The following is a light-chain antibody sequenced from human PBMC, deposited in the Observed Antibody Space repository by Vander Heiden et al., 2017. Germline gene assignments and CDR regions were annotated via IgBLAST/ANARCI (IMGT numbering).Light chain of an antibody. V-gene: IGKV3-15*01. Sequence: EMVMAQSPATLSVSPGERDTLSCRASQSVTSNLAWYQQKPGQAPRLLIYDASIRATGIPARFSASGSGTEFTLTISSLQSEDFAVYHCQQYGVWPGTFGQGTKLEIK. CDR1: QSVTSN. CDR2: DAS. CDR3: QQYGVWPGT. J-gene: IGKJ2*01.